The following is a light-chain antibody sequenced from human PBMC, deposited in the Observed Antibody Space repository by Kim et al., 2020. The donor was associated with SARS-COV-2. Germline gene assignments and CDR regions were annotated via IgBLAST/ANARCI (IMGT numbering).Light chain of an antibody. CDR2: DTT. CDR3: GVWDRSLNSAL. Sequence: QSVLTQPPSVSAAPGQRVTISCSRANSNIEVGPVSWYHKVPGASPKLVIYDTTNRLPGISDRFSASRSGTSVNLDISELQNGDEGHYYCGVWDRSLNSALFGGGTQLTVL. V-gene: IGLV1-51*01. CDR1: NSNIEVGP. J-gene: IGLJ2*01.